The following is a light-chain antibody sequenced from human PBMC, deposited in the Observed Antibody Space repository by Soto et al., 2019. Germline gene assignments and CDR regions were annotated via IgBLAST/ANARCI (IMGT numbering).Light chain of an antibody. CDR3: QQRHMWPIT. CDR1: QGIGDT. V-gene: IGKV3-11*01. J-gene: IGKJ5*01. Sequence: EVVMTQSPATLSVSPGEGVTLSCRANQGIGDTLAWYQQKPGQAPRLLIYDASNRATGIPARFSGSGSGTDFTLTISSLEPEDFAVYYCQQRHMWPITFGQGTRLEIK. CDR2: DAS.